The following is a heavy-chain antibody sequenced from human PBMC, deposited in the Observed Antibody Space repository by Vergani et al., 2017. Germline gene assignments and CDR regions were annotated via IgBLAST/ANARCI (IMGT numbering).Heavy chain of an antibody. Sequence: QVQLQESGPGLVKPSETLSLTCTVSGGSVSSGSYYWSWIRQPPGKGLEWIGYIYYSGSTNYNPSLKSRVTRSVDTSKNQFSLKLSSVTAADTAVYYCARDHSAPYYYYYMDVWGKGTTVTVSS. CDR3: ARDHSAPYYYYYMDV. CDR1: GGSVSSGSYY. J-gene: IGHJ6*03. CDR2: IYYSGST. V-gene: IGHV4-61*01.